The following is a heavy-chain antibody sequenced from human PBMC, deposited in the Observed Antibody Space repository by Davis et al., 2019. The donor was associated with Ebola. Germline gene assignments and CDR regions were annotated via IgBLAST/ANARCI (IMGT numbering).Heavy chain of an antibody. CDR1: GFTFSTYV. V-gene: IGHV3-48*02. J-gene: IGHJ4*02. Sequence: PGGSLRLSCAASGFTFSTYVMNWARQAPGKGPEWLSYITTSSNTIYYADSVKGRFTISRDNANNLLYLQMNSLRDDDTAVYYCTRGNLGGDYWGQGTLVTVSS. D-gene: IGHD4-23*01. CDR2: ITTSSNTI. CDR3: TRGNLGGDY.